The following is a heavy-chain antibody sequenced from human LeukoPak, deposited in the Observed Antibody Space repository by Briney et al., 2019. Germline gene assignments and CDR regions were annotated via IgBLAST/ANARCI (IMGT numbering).Heavy chain of an antibody. J-gene: IGHJ4*02. CDR3: ARDSGDSSSCFDY. CDR2: INPNSGGT. CDR1: GYTFTGYY. Sequence: ASVKVSCKASGYTFTGYYMHWVRQAPGQGLEWMGWINPNSGGTNYAQKFQGRVTMTRDTSISTAYMELSRLRSEDTAVYYCARDSGDSSSCFDYWGRGTLVTVSS. D-gene: IGHD6-6*01. V-gene: IGHV1-2*02.